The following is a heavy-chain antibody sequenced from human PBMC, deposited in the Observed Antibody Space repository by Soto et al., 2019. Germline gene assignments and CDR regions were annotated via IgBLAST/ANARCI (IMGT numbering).Heavy chain of an antibody. CDR3: ARVYYYDSSGLHFFNY. Sequence: SETLSLTCTVSGGSINSTFYYWGWIRQPPGKGLEWIGSIYYSGSTSYNPSLESRVTISVDTSKNQFSLKLSSVTAADTAIYYCARVYYYDSSGLHFFNYWGQGTLVTVSS. J-gene: IGHJ4*02. D-gene: IGHD3-22*01. V-gene: IGHV4-39*02. CDR1: GGSINSTFYY. CDR2: IYYSGST.